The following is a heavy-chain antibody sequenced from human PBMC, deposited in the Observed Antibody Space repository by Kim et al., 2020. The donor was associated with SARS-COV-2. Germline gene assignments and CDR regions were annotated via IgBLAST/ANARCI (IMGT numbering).Heavy chain of an antibody. J-gene: IGHJ4*02. Sequence: YEGTVKGRFTNSRDNAKNSLYLQMNSLRAEDTAVYYCARDTVAGTTYFDYWGQGTLVTVSS. V-gene: IGHV3-7*03. D-gene: IGHD6-19*01. CDR3: ARDTVAGTTYFDY.